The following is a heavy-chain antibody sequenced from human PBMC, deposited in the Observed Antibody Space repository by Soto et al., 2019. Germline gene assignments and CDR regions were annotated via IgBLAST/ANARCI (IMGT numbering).Heavy chain of an antibody. Sequence: PSETLSLTCTVSGGSISSYYWSWIRQPPGKGLEWIGYIYYSGSTNYNPSLKSRVTISVDTSKNQFSLKLSSVTAADTAVYYCARLDSSSLVFDYWGQGTLVTVS. J-gene: IGHJ4*02. CDR1: GGSISSYY. CDR3: ARLDSSSLVFDY. V-gene: IGHV4-59*08. CDR2: IYYSGST. D-gene: IGHD6-6*01.